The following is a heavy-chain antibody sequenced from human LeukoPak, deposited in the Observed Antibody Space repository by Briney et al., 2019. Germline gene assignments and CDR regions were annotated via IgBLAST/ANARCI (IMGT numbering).Heavy chain of an antibody. V-gene: IGHV1-69*05. CDR2: IIPIFGTA. D-gene: IGHD3-22*01. Sequence: SVKVTCKASGGTFSSYAISWVRQAPGQGLEWMGGIIPIFGTANYAQKFQGRVKITTDESTSTAYMELSSLRSEDTAVYYCARDVEGINAFDIWGQGTMVPVSS. J-gene: IGHJ3*02. CDR3: ARDVEGINAFDI. CDR1: GGTFSSYA.